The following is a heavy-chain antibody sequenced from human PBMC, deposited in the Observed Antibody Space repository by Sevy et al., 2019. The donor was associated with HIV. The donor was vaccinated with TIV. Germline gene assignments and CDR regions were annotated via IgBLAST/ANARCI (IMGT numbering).Heavy chain of an antibody. CDR3: ARVGLGDCSGTNCSPNDY. CDR2: ISSGSSFI. CDR1: GFSISGYT. J-gene: IGHJ4*02. V-gene: IGHV3-21*01. Sequence: GGSLRLSCASSGFSISGYTMNWVRQAPGKGLEWVSYISSGSSFIYYADSLKGRFTISRDNARNLLYLQMNSLRDEDTAVYYCARVGLGDCSGTNCSPNDYWGQGTLVTVSS. D-gene: IGHD2-2*01.